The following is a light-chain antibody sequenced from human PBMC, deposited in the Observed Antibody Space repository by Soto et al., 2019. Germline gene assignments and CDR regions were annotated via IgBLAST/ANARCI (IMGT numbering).Light chain of an antibody. Sequence: QPVLTQPPSASGTPGQRVTISCSGSRSNIGSNYVYWYQQLPGTAPKLLIYRNNHRPSGVPDRFSGSKSGTSASLAISGLRSEDEADYYCAAWDDSLSGPVFGGGTKLTVL. V-gene: IGLV1-47*01. CDR1: RSNIGSNY. CDR2: RNN. J-gene: IGLJ2*01. CDR3: AAWDDSLSGPV.